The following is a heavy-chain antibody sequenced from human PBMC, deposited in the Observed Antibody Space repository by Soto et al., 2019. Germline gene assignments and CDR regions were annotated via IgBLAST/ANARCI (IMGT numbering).Heavy chain of an antibody. CDR3: AKDMDYGSGRYFDY. D-gene: IGHD3-10*01. Sequence: EVQLVESGGGLVQPGRSLRLSCAASGFTFDDYAMHWVRQAPGKGLEWVSGISWNSGSIGYADSVKGRFTISRDNAKNSLYLQMNSLRAEDTALYYCAKDMDYGSGRYFDYWGQGTLVTVSS. V-gene: IGHV3-9*01. J-gene: IGHJ4*02. CDR2: ISWNSGSI. CDR1: GFTFDDYA.